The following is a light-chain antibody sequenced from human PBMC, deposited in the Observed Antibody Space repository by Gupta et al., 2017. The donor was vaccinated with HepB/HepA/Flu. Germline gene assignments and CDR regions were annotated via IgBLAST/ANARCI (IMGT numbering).Light chain of an antibody. Sequence: SYELTQQPSVSVSPAQTSSITCSGDKLGDKFACCYQQKPGQSPVLVIYQSSKRPSGFPERFSGSTSGNTATLTIGGTQAMDEADYYCQAWDSSTAVFGGGTKLTVL. CDR3: QAWDSSTAV. J-gene: IGLJ2*01. V-gene: IGLV3-1*01. CDR2: QSS. CDR1: KLGDKF.